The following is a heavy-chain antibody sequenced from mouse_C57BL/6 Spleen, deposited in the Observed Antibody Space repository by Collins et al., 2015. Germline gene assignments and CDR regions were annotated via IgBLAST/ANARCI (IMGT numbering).Heavy chain of an antibody. D-gene: IGHD1-1*01. CDR3: ARGGYYYGSNGDWYFDV. Sequence: QVQLQQSGPELVKPGASVKISCKASGYTFTDYYINWVKQRPGQGLEWIGWIFPGSGSTYYNEKFKGKATLTVDKSSSTAYMLLSSLTSEDSAVYFCARGGYYYGSNGDWYFDVWGTGTTVTVSS. CDR1: GYTFTDYY. V-gene: IGHV1-75*01. J-gene: IGHJ1*03. CDR2: IFPGSGST.